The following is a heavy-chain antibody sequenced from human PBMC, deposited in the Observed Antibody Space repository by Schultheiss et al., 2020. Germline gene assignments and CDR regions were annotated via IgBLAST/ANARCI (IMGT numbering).Heavy chain of an antibody. Sequence: SETLSLTCTVSGGSISSYYWSWIRQPPGKGLEWIGYIYYSGSTYYNPSLKSRVTISVDTSKNQFSLKLSSVTAADTAVYYCSTSSIAAGDWFDPWGQGTLVNVSS. CDR3: STSSIAAGDWFDP. D-gene: IGHD6-6*01. CDR1: GGSISSYY. V-gene: IGHV4-59*06. J-gene: IGHJ5*02. CDR2: IYYSGST.